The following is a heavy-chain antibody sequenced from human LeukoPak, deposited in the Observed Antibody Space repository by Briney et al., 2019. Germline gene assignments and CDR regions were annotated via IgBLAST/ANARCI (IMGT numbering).Heavy chain of an antibody. Sequence: ASVKVSCKASGYTFTSYGISWVRQAPGQGLEWMGWISAYNGNTNYAQKLQGRVTMTTDTSTSTAYMELRSLRSDDTAVYYCARDRITYYYDSSGYYDYWGQGTLVTVSS. V-gene: IGHV1-18*01. J-gene: IGHJ4*02. CDR2: ISAYNGNT. CDR3: ARDRITYYYDSSGYYDY. CDR1: GYTFTSYG. D-gene: IGHD3-22*01.